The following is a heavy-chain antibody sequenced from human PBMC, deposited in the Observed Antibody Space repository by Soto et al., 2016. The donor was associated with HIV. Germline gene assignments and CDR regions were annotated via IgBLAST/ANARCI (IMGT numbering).Heavy chain of an antibody. CDR2: LLQWKF. J-gene: IGHJ4*02. CDR3: ATTTAAATPAHFDH. Sequence: QVQLQESGPGLVKPSETVSLTCVVSGGSISSYYWSWIRQPPGEGTGMDWLYLLQWKFQLPTPSLKSRVSISVNRSKEAIRPEVDLCDRCGHGRLYCATTTAAATPAHFDHWGQGTLVTV. V-gene: IGHV4-59*13. CDR1: GGSISSYY. D-gene: IGHD2-15*01.